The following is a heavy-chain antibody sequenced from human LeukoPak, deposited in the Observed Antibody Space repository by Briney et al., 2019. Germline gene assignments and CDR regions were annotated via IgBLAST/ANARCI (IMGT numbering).Heavy chain of an antibody. CDR3: ARDINWSFDY. Sequence: KPGGSLRLSCAASGFTLSDYSMNWVRQAPGKGLEWLSYISRSSSDIAYADSVKGRFTISRDNAKNSLYLQMNSLRVEDTALYFCARDINWSFDYWGQGALVTVSP. V-gene: IGHV3-21*05. J-gene: IGHJ4*02. D-gene: IGHD1-1*01. CDR1: GFTLSDYS. CDR2: ISRSSSDI.